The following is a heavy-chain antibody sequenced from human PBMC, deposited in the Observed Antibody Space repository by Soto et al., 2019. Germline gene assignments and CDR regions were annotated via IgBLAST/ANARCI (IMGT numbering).Heavy chain of an antibody. CDR3: ARVGYDSSGYYVRYYYGMDV. V-gene: IGHV3-64*01. D-gene: IGHD3-22*01. CDR2: ISSNGGST. J-gene: IGHJ6*02. Sequence: EVQLVESGGGLVQPGGSLRLSCAASGFTFSNYAMHWVRQAPGKGLEYVSAISSNGGSTYYANSVKGRFTISRDNSKNTLYLQMGSLRAEDMAVYYCARVGYDSSGYYVRYYYGMDVWGQGTTVTVSS. CDR1: GFTFSNYA.